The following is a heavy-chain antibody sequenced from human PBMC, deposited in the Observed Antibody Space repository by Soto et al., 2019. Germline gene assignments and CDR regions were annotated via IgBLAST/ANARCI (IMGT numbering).Heavy chain of an antibody. V-gene: IGHV4-30-4*01. CDR2: IYYSGST. Sequence: SETLSLTCTVSGGSISSGDYCWSWIRQPPGKGLEWIGYIYYSGSTYYNPSLKSRVTISVDTSKNQFSLKLSSVTAADTAVYYCARERDYYGSGSYYSWFDPWGQGTLVTVSS. J-gene: IGHJ5*02. D-gene: IGHD3-10*01. CDR1: GGSISSGDYC. CDR3: ARERDYYGSGSYYSWFDP.